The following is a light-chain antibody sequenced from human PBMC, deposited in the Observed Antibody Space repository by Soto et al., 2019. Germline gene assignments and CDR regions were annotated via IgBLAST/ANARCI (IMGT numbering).Light chain of an antibody. CDR3: QQYGTSPLT. CDR1: QSVSSSY. V-gene: IGKV3-20*01. Sequence: EVVLTQSPGTLSLSPGERATLSCRASQSVSSSYLAWYQQKPGQAPRLLIYGASTRTTGIPDRFRGSGSGTDFTLTISRLEPEDFAVFYCQQYGTSPLTFGGGTKVEI. CDR2: GAS. J-gene: IGKJ4*01.